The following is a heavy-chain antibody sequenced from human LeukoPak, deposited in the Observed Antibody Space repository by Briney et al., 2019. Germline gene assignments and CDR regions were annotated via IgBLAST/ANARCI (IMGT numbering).Heavy chain of an antibody. CDR2: INYSGST. J-gene: IGHJ4*02. CDR1: GGSISNYY. CDR3: ASGDGGDY. V-gene: IGHV4-59*12. D-gene: IGHD3-10*01. Sequence: SETPSLTCTVSGGSISNYYWSWIRQPPGKGLEWIAYINYSGSTNYNPSLKSRVTISVDKSKNQFSLKLSSVTAADTAVYYCASGDGGDYWGQGTLVTVSS.